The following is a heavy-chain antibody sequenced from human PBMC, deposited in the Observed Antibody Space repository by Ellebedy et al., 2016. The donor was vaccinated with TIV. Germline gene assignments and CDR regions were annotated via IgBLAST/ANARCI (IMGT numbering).Heavy chain of an antibody. Sequence: ASVKVSCXASGYTFTNYVMTWVRQAPGQGLECMGWISAYNGVTDYAQKFQGRVTMTTDTSTTTAYMELTSLTSDDTAMYYCAREAKIFGAFRYFDLWGRGTLVTVSS. V-gene: IGHV1-18*01. J-gene: IGHJ2*01. CDR1: GYTFTNYV. CDR3: AREAKIFGAFRYFDL. CDR2: ISAYNGVT. D-gene: IGHD3-10*01.